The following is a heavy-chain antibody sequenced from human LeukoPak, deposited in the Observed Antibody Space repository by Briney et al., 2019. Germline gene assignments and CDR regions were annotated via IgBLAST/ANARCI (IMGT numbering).Heavy chain of an antibody. CDR1: GFTFSSYS. V-gene: IGHV3-21*01. J-gene: IGHJ4*02. D-gene: IGHD3-22*01. CDR3: ARDGLYNRRDYYDSEGY. Sequence: SGGSLRLSCAASGFTFSSYSMNWVRQAPGKGLEWVSSISSSSSYIYYADSVKGRFTISRDNAKNSLYLQMNSLRAEDTAVYYCARDGLYNRRDYYDSEGYWGQGTLVTVSS. CDR2: ISSSSSYI.